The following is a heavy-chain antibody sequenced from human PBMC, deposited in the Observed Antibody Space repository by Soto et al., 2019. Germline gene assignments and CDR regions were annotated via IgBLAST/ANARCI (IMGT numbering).Heavy chain of an antibody. J-gene: IGHJ4*02. Sequence: QVQLVESGGGVVQPGRSLRLSCAASGFTFSRYAMHWVRQAPGKGLEWVAVISYDGSNKYYADSVKGRFTISRDNSKNTLYLQMNSLRAEDTAVYYCAREYLGSSWNWGQGTLVTVSS. CDR2: ISYDGSNK. CDR1: GFTFSRYA. D-gene: IGHD6-13*01. V-gene: IGHV3-30-3*01. CDR3: AREYLGSSWN.